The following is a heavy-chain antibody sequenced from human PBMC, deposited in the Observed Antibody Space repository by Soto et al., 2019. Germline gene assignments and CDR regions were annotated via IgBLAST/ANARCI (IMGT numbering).Heavy chain of an antibody. CDR3: ASLYSTGMDV. CDR1: GGTFSSYA. Sequence: SVKVSCKASGGTFSSYAISWVRQAPGQGLEWMGGIIPIFGTANYAQKNQGRVTITADESTSTAYMELSSLRSEDTAVYYCASLYSTGMDVWGQGTTVTVSS. J-gene: IGHJ6*02. D-gene: IGHD6-13*01. V-gene: IGHV1-69*13. CDR2: IIPIFGTA.